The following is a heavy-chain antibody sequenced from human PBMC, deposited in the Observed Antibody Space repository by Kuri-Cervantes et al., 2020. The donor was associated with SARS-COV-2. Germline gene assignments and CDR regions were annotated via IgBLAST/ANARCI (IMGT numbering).Heavy chain of an antibody. CDR3: AGGDSGYIGY. D-gene: IGHD3-22*01. CDR1: GFTFSSYA. J-gene: IGHJ4*02. Sequence: GESLKISCAASGFTFSSYAMHWVRQAPGKGLEWVAVISYDGSNKYYADSVKGRFTISRDNSKNTLYLQMNSLRAEDTAVYYCAGGDSGYIGYWGQGTLVTISS. V-gene: IGHV3-30*04. CDR2: ISYDGSNK.